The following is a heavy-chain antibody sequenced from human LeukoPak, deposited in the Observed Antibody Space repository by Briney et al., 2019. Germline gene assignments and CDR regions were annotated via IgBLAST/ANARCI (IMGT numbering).Heavy chain of an antibody. CDR2: IYYSGST. CDR3: ARARYYYYYYMDV. V-gene: IGHV4-59*01. J-gene: IGHJ6*03. Sequence: SATLSLTCNASGGSISSYYWSWIRQPPGKGLEWIGYIYYSGSTNYNPSLKSRVTISVDTSKNQFSLKLSSVTAADKAVYYCARARYYYYYYMDVGGKGTTVTISS. CDR1: GGSISSYY.